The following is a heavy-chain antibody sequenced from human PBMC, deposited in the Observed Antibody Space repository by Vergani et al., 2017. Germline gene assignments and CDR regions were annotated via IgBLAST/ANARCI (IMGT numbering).Heavy chain of an antibody. CDR3: ARDSRVGDTDAFDI. V-gene: IGHV3-33*01. J-gene: IGHJ3*02. D-gene: IGHD1-26*01. CDR1: GFTFSSYG. Sequence: QVQLVESGGGVVQPGRSLRLSCAASGFTFSSYGMHLVRQAPGKGLEWVAVIWYDGSNKYYADSVKGRFTISRDNSKNTLYLQMNSLRAEDTAVYYCARDSRVGDTDAFDIWGQGTMVTVSS. CDR2: IWYDGSNK.